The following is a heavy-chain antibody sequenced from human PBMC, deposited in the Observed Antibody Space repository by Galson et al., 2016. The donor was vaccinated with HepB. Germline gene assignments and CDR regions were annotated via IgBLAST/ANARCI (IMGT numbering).Heavy chain of an antibody. CDR3: ARHTFGFYGMDV. CDR1: GDSISSRTW. J-gene: IGHJ6*02. CDR2: IYHSGST. V-gene: IGHV4-4*01. Sequence: LSLTCAVSGDSISSRTWWSWVRQTPGKGLEWIGEIYHSGSTNSNPSLSTNSNPSLKSRVTISVDMSKNHFSLQLSSVTAADTAVYFCARHTFGFYGMDVWGRGTTVIVSS. D-gene: IGHD3-10*01.